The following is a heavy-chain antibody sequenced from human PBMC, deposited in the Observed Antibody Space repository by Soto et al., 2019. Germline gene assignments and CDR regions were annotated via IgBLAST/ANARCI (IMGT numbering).Heavy chain of an antibody. CDR1: GGSISSSSYY. CDR2: IYYSGST. D-gene: IGHD3-22*01. Sequence: PSETLSLTCTVSGGSISSSSYYWGWIRQPPGKGLEWIGSIYYSGSTYYNPSLKSRVTISVDTSKNQFSLKLSSVTAADTAVYYCARLLGVVVITTVGWFDAWGKGPLVTVSS. V-gene: IGHV4-39*01. J-gene: IGHJ5*02. CDR3: ARLLGVVVITTVGWFDA.